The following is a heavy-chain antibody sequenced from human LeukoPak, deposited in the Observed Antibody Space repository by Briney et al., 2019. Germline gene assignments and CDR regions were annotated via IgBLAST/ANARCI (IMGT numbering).Heavy chain of an antibody. V-gene: IGHV4-34*01. CDR3: ARADREVTIFGVVIQSYFDY. J-gene: IGHJ4*02. CDR2: INHSGST. D-gene: IGHD3-3*01. Sequence: SETLSLTCAVHGGSFSGYYWSWIRQPPGKGLEWIGEINHSGSTNYNPSLKSRVTISVDTSKNQFSLKLSSVTAADTAVYYCARADREVTIFGVVIQSYFDYWGQGTLVTVSS. CDR1: GGSFSGYY.